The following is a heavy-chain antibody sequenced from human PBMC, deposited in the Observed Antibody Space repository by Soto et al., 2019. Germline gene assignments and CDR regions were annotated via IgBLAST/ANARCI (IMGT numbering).Heavy chain of an antibody. CDR3: ARSAYCSSTSCYRFYSV. CDR1: GGSFSGYY. CDR2: INHSGST. Sequence: QVQLQQWGAGLLKPSETLSLTCAVYGGSFSGYYWSWIRQPPGKGVEWIGEINHSGSTNYNPSLKSPITISVDPSKNQFSLKLSSVTAADTAVYYCARSAYCSSTSCYRFYSVWGQGTLVTVSS. V-gene: IGHV4-34*01. J-gene: IGHJ4*02. D-gene: IGHD2-2*02.